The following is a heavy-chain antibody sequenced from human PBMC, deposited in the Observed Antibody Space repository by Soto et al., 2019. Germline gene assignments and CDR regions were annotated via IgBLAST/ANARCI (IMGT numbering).Heavy chain of an antibody. J-gene: IGHJ4*02. Sequence: LRLSCAASGFRFGEHSMNWVRQAPGKGLEWLSYITSGGDSIYYADSVKGRFTVSRDNAKNSLFLHMNSLRDDDTAVYYCARLPKGSMVTSWGQGTLVTVSS. CDR3: ARLPKGSMVTS. D-gene: IGHD2-21*02. V-gene: IGHV3-48*02. CDR1: GFRFGEHS. CDR2: ITSGGDSI.